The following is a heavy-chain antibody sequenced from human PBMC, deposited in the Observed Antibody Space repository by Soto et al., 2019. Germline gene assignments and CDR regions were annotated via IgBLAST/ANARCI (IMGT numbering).Heavy chain of an antibody. V-gene: IGHV3-73*01. D-gene: IGHD3-10*01. J-gene: IGHJ4*02. Sequence: EVQLEESGGGLVQPGGSLKLSCAASGFTFSGSAVHWVRQASGKGLEWVGRIRSKVNSYATVYAASMKGRFSISRDDSKNTAYLQINSLKTEDTAVYYCISLRYYGSGSYYYWGQGTLVTVSS. CDR2: IRSKVNSYAT. CDR3: ISLRYYGSGSYYY. CDR1: GFTFSGSA.